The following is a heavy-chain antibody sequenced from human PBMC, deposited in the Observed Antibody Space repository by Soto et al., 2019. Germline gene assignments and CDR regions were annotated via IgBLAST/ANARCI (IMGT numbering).Heavy chain of an antibody. J-gene: IGHJ1*01. D-gene: IGHD3-16*01. V-gene: IGHV4-4*02. Sequence: QVQLQESGPGLVKPSGTLSLTCAVSGGSISSSNWWSWVRQPPGKGLEWIGEIYHSGSTNYNPSRKNRVTISVEKSKNQVPLQLSSVTAADTAVYYCATLGGVEGYFQHWGQGTLVTVSS. CDR1: GGSISSSNW. CDR3: ATLGGVEGYFQH. CDR2: IYHSGST.